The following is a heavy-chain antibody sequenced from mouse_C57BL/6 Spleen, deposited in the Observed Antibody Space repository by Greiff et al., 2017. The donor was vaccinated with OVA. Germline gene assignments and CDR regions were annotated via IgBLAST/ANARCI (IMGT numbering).Heavy chain of an antibody. CDR3: ARGEAMDY. CDR1: GYTFTSYW. Sequence: VQLVESGAELVMPGASVKLSCKASGYTFTSYWMHWVKQRPGQGLEWIGEIDPSDSYTNYNQKFKGKSTLTVDKSSSTAYMQLSSLTSEDSAVYYCARGEAMDYWGQGTSVTVSS. CDR2: IDPSDSYT. J-gene: IGHJ4*01. V-gene: IGHV1-69*01.